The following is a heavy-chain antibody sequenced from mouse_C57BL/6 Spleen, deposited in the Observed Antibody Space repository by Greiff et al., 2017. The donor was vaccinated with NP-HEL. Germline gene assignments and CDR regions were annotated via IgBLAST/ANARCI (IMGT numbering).Heavy chain of an antibody. J-gene: IGHJ4*01. CDR2: IYPGSGST. V-gene: IGHV1-55*01. CDR1: GYTFTSYW. D-gene: IGHD1-1*01. Sequence: QVQLQQPGAELVKPGASVKMSCKASGYTFTSYWITWVKQRPGQGLEWIGDIYPGSGSTNYNEKFKSKATLTVDTSSSTAYMQLSSLTSEDSAVYYCARWYYGSSLYYAMDYWGQGTSVTVSS. CDR3: ARWYYGSSLYYAMDY.